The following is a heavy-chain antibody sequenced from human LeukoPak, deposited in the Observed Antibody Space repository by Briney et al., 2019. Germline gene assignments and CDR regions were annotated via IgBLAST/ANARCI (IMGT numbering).Heavy chain of an antibody. Sequence: GGSLRLSCAASGFTFSSYAMSWVRQAPGKGLEWVSAISGSGGSTYYADSVKGRFTISRDNSKNTLYLQMNSLRVEDTAVYYCARDHAGDSSGYVDYWGQGTPVTVSS. D-gene: IGHD3-22*01. V-gene: IGHV3-23*01. CDR3: ARDHAGDSSGYVDY. CDR1: GFTFSSYA. CDR2: ISGSGGST. J-gene: IGHJ4*02.